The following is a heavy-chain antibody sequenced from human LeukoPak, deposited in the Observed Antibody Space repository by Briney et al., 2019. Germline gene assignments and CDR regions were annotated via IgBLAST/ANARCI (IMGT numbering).Heavy chain of an antibody. D-gene: IGHD5-12*01. Sequence: GGSLRLSCAASGFSFSSYWMSWVRQAPGKGQEWVANIKEDGSEKYYVDSLRGRFTISRDNAKSSLSLQLNSLRVEDTAVYYCARDQGWLQFDNWGQGTLVTVSS. J-gene: IGHJ4*02. V-gene: IGHV3-7*05. CDR3: ARDQGWLQFDN. CDR1: GFSFSSYW. CDR2: IKEDGSEK.